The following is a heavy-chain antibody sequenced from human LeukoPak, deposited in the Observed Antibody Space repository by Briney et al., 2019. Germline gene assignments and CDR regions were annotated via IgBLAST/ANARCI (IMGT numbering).Heavy chain of an antibody. J-gene: IGHJ3*02. D-gene: IGHD6-13*01. V-gene: IGHV1-18*01. CDR2: ISAYNGNT. CDR3: ARDPGIAGGAPWDI. Sequence: EASVKVSCKASGYTFTSYGISWVRQAPGQGLEWMGWISAYNGNTNYAQKLQGRVTMTTDTSTSTAYMELRSLRSGDTAVYYCARDPGIAGGAPWDIWGQGTMVTVSS. CDR1: GYTFTSYG.